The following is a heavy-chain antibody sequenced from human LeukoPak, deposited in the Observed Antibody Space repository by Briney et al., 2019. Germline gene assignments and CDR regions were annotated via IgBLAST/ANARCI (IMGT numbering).Heavy chain of an antibody. CDR3: AKKAGDAASFDY. CDR2: ISWNSGSI. CDR1: GFTFDDYA. Sequence: GGSLRLSCAASGFTFDDYAMHWVRQAPGKGLEWVSGISWNSGSIGYADSVKGRFTISRDNAKNSLYLQMNSLRAGDMALFYCAKKAGDAASFDYWGQGTLVTVSS. J-gene: IGHJ4*02. V-gene: IGHV3-9*03. D-gene: IGHD6-13*01.